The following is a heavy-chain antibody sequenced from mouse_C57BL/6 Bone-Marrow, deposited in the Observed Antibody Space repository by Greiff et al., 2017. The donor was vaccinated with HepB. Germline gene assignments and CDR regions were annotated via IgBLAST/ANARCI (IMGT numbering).Heavy chain of an antibody. CDR1: GFSLSTFGMG. V-gene: IGHV8-8*01. CDR2: IWWDDDK. J-gene: IGHJ3*01. Sequence: QVTLKVSGPGILQPSQTLSLTCSFSGFSLSTFGMGVGWIRQPSGKGLEWLAHIWWDDDKYYNPALKSRLTISKDTSKNQVFLKIANVDTADTATYYCARMPIYYYGSSFAWFAYWGQGTLVTVSA. D-gene: IGHD1-1*01. CDR3: ARMPIYYYGSSFAWFAY.